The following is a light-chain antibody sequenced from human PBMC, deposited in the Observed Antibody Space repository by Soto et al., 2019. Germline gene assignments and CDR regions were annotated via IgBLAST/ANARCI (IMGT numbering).Light chain of an antibody. J-gene: IGKJ3*01. Sequence: DIQMTQSPSSLSASVGDRVTITCRASQTIIRYLNWYQQKVGRAPNLLIYAASSLQSGVPSRFIGSGSGTEFTLTISSLQPEDFATYYCQQSYSTLFSFGPGTKVEIK. CDR3: QQSYSTLFS. V-gene: IGKV1-39*01. CDR2: AAS. CDR1: QTIIRY.